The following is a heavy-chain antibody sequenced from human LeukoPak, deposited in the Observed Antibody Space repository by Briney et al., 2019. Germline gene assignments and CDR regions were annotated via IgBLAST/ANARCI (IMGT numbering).Heavy chain of an antibody. J-gene: IGHJ4*02. Sequence: SETLSLTCTVSGGSISSYYWSWIRQPPGKGLEGIGYIYYSGSTNYNPSLKSRVTISVDTSKHQFSLKLSSVTAADTAVYYCARGGGPLGYCSGGSCLDYWGQGTLVTVSS. V-gene: IGHV4-59*08. CDR3: ARGGGPLGYCSGGSCLDY. D-gene: IGHD2-15*01. CDR2: IYYSGST. CDR1: GGSISSYY.